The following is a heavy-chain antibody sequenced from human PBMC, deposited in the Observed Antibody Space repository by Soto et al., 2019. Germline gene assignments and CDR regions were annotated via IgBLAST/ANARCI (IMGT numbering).Heavy chain of an antibody. CDR1: GFTFDYYW. J-gene: IGHJ3*01. Sequence: EVQLVESGGGLVQPGESLRLSCAASGFTFDYYWMHWVRQAPGKGLVWVSRVHSDGTTTTYADSVKGRFTISRDNAGNTVSLQMSSLRAEDTVIYYCARGDRGGFDLWGHGTVVTVSS. V-gene: IGHV3-74*01. CDR3: ARGDRGGFDL. CDR2: VHSDGTTT. D-gene: IGHD3-10*01.